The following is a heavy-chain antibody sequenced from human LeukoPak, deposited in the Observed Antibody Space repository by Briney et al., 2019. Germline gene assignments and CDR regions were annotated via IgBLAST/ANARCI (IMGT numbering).Heavy chain of an antibody. CDR2: TSYDGSNQ. CDR1: GFTFNNYG. Sequence: GRSLRLSCAASGFTFNNYGMCWVRQAPGKGLEWVAVTSYDGSNQYYADSVKGRFTISRDSSKNTLYLQMNSLRAEHTAVYYCAKDSGLYTSGWYISERYYYYSMDVWSQGTTVTVSS. V-gene: IGHV3-30*18. CDR3: AKDSGLYTSGWYISERYYYYSMDV. D-gene: IGHD6-19*01. J-gene: IGHJ6*02.